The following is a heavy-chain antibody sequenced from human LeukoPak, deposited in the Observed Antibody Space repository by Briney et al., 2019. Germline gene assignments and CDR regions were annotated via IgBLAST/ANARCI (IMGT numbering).Heavy chain of an antibody. V-gene: IGHV3-74*01. CDR1: GFTFSSYW. CDR3: ARGLAAYYYGMDV. J-gene: IGHJ6*02. CDR2: INSDGSST. Sequence: GGSLRLSCAASGFTFSSYWMHWVRQAPGKGLVWVSRINSDGSSTSYADSVKGRFTISRDNSKNTLYLQMNSLRAEDTAVYYCARGLAAYYYGMDVWGQGTTVTDSS. D-gene: IGHD2-15*01.